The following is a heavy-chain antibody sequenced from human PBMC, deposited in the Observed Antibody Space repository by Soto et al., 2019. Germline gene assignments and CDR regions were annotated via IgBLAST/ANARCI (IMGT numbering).Heavy chain of an antibody. CDR3: ARFGYSYGYRPYYYYYCGMDV. CDR1: GGTFSSYA. V-gene: IGHV1-69*01. Sequence: QVQLVQSGAEVKKPGSSVKVSCKASGGTFSSYAISWVRQAPGQGLEWMGGVIPIFGTANYAQKFQGRVTITPNESTSTAYMEPSSLRSEDTGVYYCARFGYSYGYRPYYYYYCGMDVWGQGTTVTVSS. CDR2: VIPIFGTA. J-gene: IGHJ6*02. D-gene: IGHD5-18*01.